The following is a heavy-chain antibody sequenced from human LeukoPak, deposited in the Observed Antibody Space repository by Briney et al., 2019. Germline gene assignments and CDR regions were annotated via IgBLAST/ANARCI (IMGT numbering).Heavy chain of an antibody. J-gene: IGHJ4*02. CDR1: GGSISSGGYY. CDR3: ARAKDDTYYFDY. Sequence: SETLSLTCTVSGGSISSGGYYWSWIRQHPGKGLEWIGYIYYSGSTYYNPSLKSRVTISVDTSKNQFSLKLSSVTAADTAVYYCARAKDDTYYFDYWGQGTLVTVSS. D-gene: IGHD5-24*01. CDR2: IYYSGST. V-gene: IGHV4-31*03.